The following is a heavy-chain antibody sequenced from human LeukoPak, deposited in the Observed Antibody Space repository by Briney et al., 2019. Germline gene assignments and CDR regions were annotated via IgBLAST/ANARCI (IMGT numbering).Heavy chain of an antibody. CDR2: IQYDGGNT. V-gene: IGHV3-30*19. CDR1: GFTFSNYG. CDR3: ARSRRVFGVVSPDY. J-gene: IGHJ4*02. D-gene: IGHD3-3*01. Sequence: GGSLRLSCAASGFTFSNYGMHWVRQAPGKGLEWVAFIQYDGGNTHYADSVKGRFSTSRDNSKNTLYLQMNILRAADTAVYYCARSRRVFGVVSPDYWGQGTLVTVSS.